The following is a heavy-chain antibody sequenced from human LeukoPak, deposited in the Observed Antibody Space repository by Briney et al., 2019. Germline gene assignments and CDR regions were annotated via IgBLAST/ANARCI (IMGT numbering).Heavy chain of an antibody. D-gene: IGHD6-19*01. CDR2: ISSSGNTI. J-gene: IGHJ4*02. CDR1: GFTFSSYE. Sequence: PGRSLRLSCAASGFTFSSYEMNWVRQAPGKGLEWVSYISSSGNTIYDADSVKGRFTISRDNAKHSLYLQMNSLRAEDTAVYYCARAFIGSGWCYFDYWGQGTLVTVSS. CDR3: ARAFIGSGWCYFDY. V-gene: IGHV3-48*03.